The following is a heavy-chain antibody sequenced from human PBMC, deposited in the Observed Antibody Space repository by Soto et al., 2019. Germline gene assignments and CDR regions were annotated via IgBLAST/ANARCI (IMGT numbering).Heavy chain of an antibody. J-gene: IGHJ4*02. CDR2: IYYSGST. D-gene: IGHD5-12*01. CDR3: ARDESGYSGYYSNY. V-gene: IGHV4-30-4*01. Sequence: SETLSLTCTVSGGSISSGDYYWSWIRQPPGKGLEWIGYIYYSGSTYYNPSLKSRVTISVDTSKNQSSLKLSSVTAADTAVYYCARDESGYSGYYSNYWGQGTLVTVSS. CDR1: GGSISSGDYY.